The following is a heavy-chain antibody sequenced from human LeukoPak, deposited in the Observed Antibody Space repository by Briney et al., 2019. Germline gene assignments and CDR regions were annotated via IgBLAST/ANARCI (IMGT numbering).Heavy chain of an antibody. CDR3: ARDLAIAAAGMENY. V-gene: IGHV4-34*01. Sequence: PSETLSLTCTVYGGSFSGYYWSWIRQPPGKGLEWIGEIYHSGSTNYNPSLKSRVTISVDKSKNQFSLKLSSVTAADTAVYYCARDLAIAAAGMENYWGQGTLVTVSS. J-gene: IGHJ4*02. CDR1: GGSFSGYY. D-gene: IGHD6-13*01. CDR2: IYHSGST.